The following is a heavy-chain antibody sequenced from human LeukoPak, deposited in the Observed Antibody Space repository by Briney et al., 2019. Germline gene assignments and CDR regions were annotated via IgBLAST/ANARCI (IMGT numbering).Heavy chain of an antibody. D-gene: IGHD3-22*01. Sequence: GGSLRLSCAASGFTFSSCWMSWVRQAPGKGLEWVANIKQDGSEKYYVDSVKGRFTISRDNAKNSLYLQMNSLRAEDTALYYCAKDIGPVYYDSSGYFHGWGQGTLVTVSS. CDR1: GFTFSSCW. V-gene: IGHV3-7*03. CDR2: IKQDGSEK. CDR3: AKDIGPVYYDSSGYFHG. J-gene: IGHJ4*02.